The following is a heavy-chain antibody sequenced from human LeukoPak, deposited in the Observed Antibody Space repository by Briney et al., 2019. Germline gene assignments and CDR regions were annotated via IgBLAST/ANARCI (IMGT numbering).Heavy chain of an antibody. V-gene: IGHV3-53*01. Sequence: GGSLRLSCAASGFTVSSNYMSWVRQAPGKGLEWVSVIYSGGSTYYADSVKGRFTISRDNSKNTLYLQMNSLRAEDTAVYYCARASDVVVTAPHAFDIWGQGTMVTVSS. J-gene: IGHJ3*02. D-gene: IGHD2-21*02. CDR3: ARASDVVVTAPHAFDI. CDR1: GFTVSSNY. CDR2: IYSGGST.